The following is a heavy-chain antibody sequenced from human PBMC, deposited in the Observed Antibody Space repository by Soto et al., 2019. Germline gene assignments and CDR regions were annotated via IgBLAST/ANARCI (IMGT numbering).Heavy chain of an antibody. CDR1: GFSRSTRTVG. D-gene: IGHD7-27*01. Sequence: QITLKESGPTLVKTTQTLTLTCSFSGFSRSTRTVGVGWFRQRPGKALEWLALISGDEDKRYSPSLRSRLIIAKGTSKKQVVLTRPNMDPVDTATYYGAHTDLGNWFDPWGQGTLVIVSS. CDR2: ISGDEDK. V-gene: IGHV2-5*02. J-gene: IGHJ5*02. CDR3: AHTDLGNWFDP.